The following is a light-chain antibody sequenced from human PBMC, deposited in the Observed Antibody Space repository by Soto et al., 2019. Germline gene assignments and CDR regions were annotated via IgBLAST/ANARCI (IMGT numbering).Light chain of an antibody. V-gene: IGLV1-44*01. CDR2: YDN. CDR1: TSNIGSNT. CDR3: AAWDDSLNGRV. Sequence: QSVLTQPPSASGTPGQMVTISCSGITSNIGSNTVNWYQQLPGTAPKLLIYYDNLRPSGVPDRISGSKSGTSASLAISGLQSDDEADYYCAAWDDSLNGRVFGTGTKLTVL. J-gene: IGLJ1*01.